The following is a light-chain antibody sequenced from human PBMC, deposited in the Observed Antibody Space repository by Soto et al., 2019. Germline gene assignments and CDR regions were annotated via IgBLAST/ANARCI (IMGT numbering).Light chain of an antibody. CDR1: QSISSY. J-gene: IGKJ2*01. CDR2: AAS. V-gene: IGKV1-39*01. CDR3: QQSYSTPRT. Sequence: DIQMTQSPSSLSASVGDRVTITCRASQSISSYLNWYQQKPGKAPNLLIYAASSLQSGVPSRFSGSASGTDFTLTISSLQPEDFATYYCQQSYSTPRTFGQGTKVDIK.